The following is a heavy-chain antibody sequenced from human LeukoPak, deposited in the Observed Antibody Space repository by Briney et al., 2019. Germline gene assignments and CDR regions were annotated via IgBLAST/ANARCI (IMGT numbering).Heavy chain of an antibody. D-gene: IGHD3-10*01. V-gene: IGHV4-59*01. CDR2: IHYSGST. CDR3: ARSYRSITMVRGGYYFDY. Sequence: SETLSLTCTVSGGSISSYYWSWIRQPPGKGLEWIGYIHYSGSTNYNPSLKSRVTISVDTSKNQFSLKLSSVTAADTAVYYCARSYRSITMVRGGYYFDYWGQGTLVTVSS. J-gene: IGHJ4*02. CDR1: GGSISSYY.